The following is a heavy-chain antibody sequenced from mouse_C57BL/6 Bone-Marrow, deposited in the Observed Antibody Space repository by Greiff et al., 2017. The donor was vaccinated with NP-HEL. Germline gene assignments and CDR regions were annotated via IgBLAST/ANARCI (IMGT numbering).Heavy chain of an antibody. Sequence: EVMLVESGGGLVQPGGSLKLSCAASGFTFSDYYMYWVRQTPEKRLEWVAYISNGGGSTYYPDTVKGRFTISRDNAKNTLYLQMSRLKSEDTAMYYCARQLRLYYFDYWGQGTTLTVSS. V-gene: IGHV5-12*01. D-gene: IGHD3-2*02. J-gene: IGHJ2*01. CDR2: ISNGGGST. CDR1: GFTFSDYY. CDR3: ARQLRLYYFDY.